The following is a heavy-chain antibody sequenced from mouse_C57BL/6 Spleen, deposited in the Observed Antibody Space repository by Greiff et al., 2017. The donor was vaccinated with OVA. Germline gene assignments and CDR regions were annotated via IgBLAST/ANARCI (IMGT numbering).Heavy chain of an antibody. V-gene: IGHV1-81*01. D-gene: IGHD2-4*01. CDR3: AREGLDDYDGYFDY. CDR1: GYTFTSYG. CDR2: IYPRSGNT. J-gene: IGHJ2*01. Sequence: QVQLQQSGAELARPGASVKLSCKASGYTFTSYGISWVKQRTGQGLEWIGEIYPRSGNTYYNEKFKGKATLTADKSSSTAYMELRRLTSDDSAVYFCAREGLDDYDGYFDYWGQGTTLTVSS.